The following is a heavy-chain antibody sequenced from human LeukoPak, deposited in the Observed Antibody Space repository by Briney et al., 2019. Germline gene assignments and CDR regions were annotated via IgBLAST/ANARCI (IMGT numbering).Heavy chain of an antibody. CDR3: AKDFYAFSGSGQNWFDP. V-gene: IGHV3-30*18. CDR1: GFTLSTYG. J-gene: IGHJ5*02. D-gene: IGHD3-10*01. Sequence: GGSLRLSCVASGFTLSTYGMHWVRQAPGKGLEGVAIASYDGSIEHYADSVKGRFTISRDTSKNTLYLQMNSLRAEDTAFYYCAKDFYAFSGSGQNWFDPWGQGTLVTVSS. CDR2: ASYDGSIE.